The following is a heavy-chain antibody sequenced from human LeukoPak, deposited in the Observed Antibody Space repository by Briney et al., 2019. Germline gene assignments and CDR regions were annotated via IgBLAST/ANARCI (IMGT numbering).Heavy chain of an antibody. CDR1: GFTFSNYW. D-gene: IGHD2-15*01. CDR2: IKQDGSEK. CDR3: ASVVGYCSGGSCEDY. J-gene: IGHJ4*02. Sequence: GGSLRLSCAASGFTFSNYWMTWVRQAPGKGLEWVANIKQDGSEKYYEDSVKGRFTISRDHAKNSLYLQMNSLRAEDTAVYYCASVVGYCSGGSCEDYWGQGTLVTVSS. V-gene: IGHV3-7*01.